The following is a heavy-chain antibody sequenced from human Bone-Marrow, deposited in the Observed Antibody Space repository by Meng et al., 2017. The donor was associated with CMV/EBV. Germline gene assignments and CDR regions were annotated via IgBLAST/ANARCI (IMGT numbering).Heavy chain of an antibody. CDR3: AKSQHGAYYGSGSYYARYYYYGMDV. D-gene: IGHD3-10*01. Sequence: GESLKISCAASGFTFSSFDMHWVRQAPGKGLEWVPFIRYDGNNKYYVDSVKGRFTISRDNSKNTLYLQMNSLRAEDTAVYYCAKSQHGAYYGSGSYYARYYYYGMDVWGQGTTVTVSS. J-gene: IGHJ6*02. CDR2: IRYDGNNK. V-gene: IGHV3-30*02. CDR1: GFTFSSFD.